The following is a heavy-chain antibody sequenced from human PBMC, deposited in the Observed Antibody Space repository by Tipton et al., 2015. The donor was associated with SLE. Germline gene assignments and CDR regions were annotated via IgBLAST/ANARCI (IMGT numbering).Heavy chain of an antibody. CDR1: GFTFSSYA. CDR2: ISGSGGST. V-gene: IGHV3-23*01. Sequence: GSLRLSCAASGFTFSSYAMSWVRQAPGKGLEWVSAISGSGGSTYYADSVKGRFTISRDNSKNTLYLQMNSLRAEDTAVYYCGAAAAHGYFQHWGQGTPVTVSS. D-gene: IGHD2-2*01. CDR3: GAAAAHGYFQH. J-gene: IGHJ1*01.